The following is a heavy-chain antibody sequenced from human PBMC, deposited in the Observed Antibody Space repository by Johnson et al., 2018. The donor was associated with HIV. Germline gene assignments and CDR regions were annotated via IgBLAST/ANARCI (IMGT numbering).Heavy chain of an antibody. D-gene: IGHD4/OR15-4a*01. J-gene: IGHJ3*02. V-gene: IGHV3-30*02. CDR2: IRSDGSNK. Sequence: QVQLVESGGGLVQPGGSLRLSCAASGFTFSSYGMHWVRQAPGKGLEWVAFIRSDGSNKYYVDSVKGRFTISRDNARNSLYLQMNSLRAEDTALYYCARATWCDDAFDIWGQGTMVTVSS. CDR3: ARATWCDDAFDI. CDR1: GFTFSSYG.